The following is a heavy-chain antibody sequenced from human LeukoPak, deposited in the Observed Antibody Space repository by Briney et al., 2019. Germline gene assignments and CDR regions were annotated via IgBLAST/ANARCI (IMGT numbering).Heavy chain of an antibody. J-gene: IGHJ5*02. CDR1: GFTFSSYA. V-gene: IGHV3-23*01. CDR3: ARSLERDYHGSNYYMNNWFDP. CDR2: IGAGGTFT. Sequence: PGGSLRLSCTASGFTFSSYAMNWVRQAPGKGLEWVSGIGAGGTFTYYADSVKGRFTISRDNSKNTLYLQMNSLRAEDTAVYYCARSLERDYHGSNYYMNNWFDPWGQGTLVTVSS. D-gene: IGHD3-10*01.